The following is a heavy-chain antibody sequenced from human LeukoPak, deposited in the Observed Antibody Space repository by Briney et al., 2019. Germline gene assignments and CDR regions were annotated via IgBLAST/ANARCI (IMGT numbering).Heavy chain of an antibody. CDR3: ARVGGYSYGNYYFNY. CDR1: GYSISSGYY. D-gene: IGHD5-18*01. J-gene: IGHJ4*02. V-gene: IGHV4-38-2*01. CDR2: ISHSRST. Sequence: KPSETLSLTCAVSGYSISSGYYWGWIRQPPRKWLDWIGSISHSRSTYYNPSLRSRVTISIDTSKNQFSLRINSATATDTAVYYCARVGGYSYGNYYFNYWGQGTLVTVSS.